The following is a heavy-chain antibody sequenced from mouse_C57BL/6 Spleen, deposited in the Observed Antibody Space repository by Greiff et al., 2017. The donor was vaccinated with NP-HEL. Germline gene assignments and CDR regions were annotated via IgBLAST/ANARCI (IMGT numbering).Heavy chain of an antibody. CDR3: ARIPHYYGSSQGCAY. J-gene: IGHJ3*01. V-gene: IGHV2-2*01. CDR2: IWSGGST. CDR1: GFSLTSYG. D-gene: IGHD1-1*01. Sequence: QVQLQQSGPGLVQPSQSLSITCTVSGFSLTSYGVHWVRQSPGKGLEWLGVIWSGGSTDYNAAFISRLSISKDNSKSQVFFKMNSLQADDTAIYYCARIPHYYGSSQGCAYWGQGTLVTVSA.